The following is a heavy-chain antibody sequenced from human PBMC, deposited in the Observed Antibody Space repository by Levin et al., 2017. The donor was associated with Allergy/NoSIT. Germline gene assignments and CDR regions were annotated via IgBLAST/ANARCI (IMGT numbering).Heavy chain of an antibody. Sequence: PSETLSLTCTVSGGSISSSSYYWGWIRQPPGKGLEWIGSIYYGGSTYYNPSLKSRVTISVDTSKNQFSLKLSSVTAADTAVYYCARYYYGSGSYLFDYWGQGTLVTVSS. J-gene: IGHJ4*02. V-gene: IGHV4-39*01. D-gene: IGHD3-10*01. CDR3: ARYYYGSGSYLFDY. CDR2: IYYGGST. CDR1: GGSISSSSYY.